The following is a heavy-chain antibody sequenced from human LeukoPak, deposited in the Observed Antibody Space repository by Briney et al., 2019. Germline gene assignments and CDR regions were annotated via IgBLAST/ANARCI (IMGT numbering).Heavy chain of an antibody. CDR1: GFTFSSYW. CDR3: ARLGGYAEV. Sequence: GGSLRLSCAASGFTFSSYWMHWVRQGPGKGLVWVSRIKTDGSSTSYADSVKGRFTISRDNSKNTLYLQMNSLRAEDTAVYYCARLGGYAEVWGQGTLVTVSS. CDR2: IKTDGSST. J-gene: IGHJ4*02. V-gene: IGHV3-74*01. D-gene: IGHD5-12*01.